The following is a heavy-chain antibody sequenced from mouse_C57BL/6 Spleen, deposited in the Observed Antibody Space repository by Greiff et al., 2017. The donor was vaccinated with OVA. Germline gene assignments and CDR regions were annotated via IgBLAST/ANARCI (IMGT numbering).Heavy chain of an antibody. Sequence: EVQLQQSGPELVKPGASVKISCKASGYTFTDYYMNWVKQSHGKSLEWIGDINPNNGGTSYNQKFKGKATLTVDKSSSTAYMELRSLTSEDSAVYYCARRYYSNSYAMDYWGQGTSVTVSS. CDR3: ARRYYSNSYAMDY. D-gene: IGHD2-5*01. CDR2: INPNNGGT. J-gene: IGHJ4*01. V-gene: IGHV1-26*01. CDR1: GYTFTDYY.